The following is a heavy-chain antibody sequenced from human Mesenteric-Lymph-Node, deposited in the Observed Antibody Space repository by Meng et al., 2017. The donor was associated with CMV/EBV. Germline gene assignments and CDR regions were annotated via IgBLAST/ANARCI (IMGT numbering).Heavy chain of an antibody. CDR3: ASLAPLNNTKDKIPSGY. J-gene: IGHJ4*02. Sequence: QVQLQQWGAGLFKPSETLSLTCAVYVGSFSAYYWRWIRKPPGKGLEWIGEINHSGSTNYNPSLKSRITISVDTSKNQFSLKLTSVTAADTAVYFCASLAPLNNTKDKIPSGYWGQGTLVTVSS. CDR2: INHSGST. V-gene: IGHV4-34*01. D-gene: IGHD1-14*01. CDR1: VGSFSAYY.